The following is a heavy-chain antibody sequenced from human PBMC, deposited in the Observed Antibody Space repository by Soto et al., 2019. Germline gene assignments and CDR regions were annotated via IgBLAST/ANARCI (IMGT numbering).Heavy chain of an antibody. CDR1: GGTFSSYA. V-gene: IGHV1-69*13. J-gene: IGHJ4*02. Sequence: SVKVSCKASGGTFSSYAISWVRQAPGQGLEGMGGIIPIFGTANYAQKFQGRVTITADESTSTAYMELSSPRSEDTAVYSCARDRTVGATTTFDYWGQGTLVTVCS. D-gene: IGHD1-26*01. CDR3: ARDRTVGATTTFDY. CDR2: IIPIFGTA.